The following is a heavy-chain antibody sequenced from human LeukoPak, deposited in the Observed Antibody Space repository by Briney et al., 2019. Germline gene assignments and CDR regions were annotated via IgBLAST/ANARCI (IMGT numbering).Heavy chain of an antibody. CDR2: IRYDGSSK. CDR3: AKDYADSGSFPGVPYFGY. Sequence: GGSLRLSCAASGLTFSSYSMNWVRQAPGKGLEWVAFIRYDGSSKYYADSVKGRFTISRDNSKNTLYLQMNSLRAEDTAVYYCAKDYADSGSFPGVPYFGYWGQGTLVTVSS. CDR1: GLTFSSYS. D-gene: IGHD1-26*01. J-gene: IGHJ4*02. V-gene: IGHV3-30*02.